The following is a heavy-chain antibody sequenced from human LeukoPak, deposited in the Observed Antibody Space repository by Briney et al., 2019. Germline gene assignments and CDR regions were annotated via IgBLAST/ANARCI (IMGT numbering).Heavy chain of an antibody. CDR2: IYYSGST. Sequence: SQTLSLTCTVSAGSISIHYWNWIRQPAGKGLEWIGYIYYSGSTNYHPSLKSRVTISVDTSKNQFSLKLSSVTAGDTAVYYCARETTVVTPGRSDVFDIWGQGTMVTVSS. CDR1: AGSISIHY. D-gene: IGHD4-23*01. J-gene: IGHJ3*02. CDR3: ARETTVVTPGRSDVFDI. V-gene: IGHV4-59*11.